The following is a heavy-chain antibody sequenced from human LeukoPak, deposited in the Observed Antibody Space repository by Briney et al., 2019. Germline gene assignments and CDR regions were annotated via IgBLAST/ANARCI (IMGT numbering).Heavy chain of an antibody. Sequence: GSLRLSCAASGFTFSSYGMHWVRQAPGKGLEWVAFIRYDGSNKYYADSVKGRFTISRDNSKNTLYLQMNSLRAEGTAVYYCAKDGGYCSSTSCDEDYWGQGTLVTVSS. J-gene: IGHJ4*02. CDR1: GFTFSSYG. CDR2: IRYDGSNK. D-gene: IGHD2-2*03. CDR3: AKDGGYCSSTSCDEDY. V-gene: IGHV3-30*02.